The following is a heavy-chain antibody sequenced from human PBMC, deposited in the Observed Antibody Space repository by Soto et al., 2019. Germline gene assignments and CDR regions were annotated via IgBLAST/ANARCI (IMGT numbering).Heavy chain of an antibody. CDR1: GLTFSNYA. CDR2: ISGTDGST. CDR3: ATRNYYDRRGFYYYYYLDF. Sequence: VHLLDSGGGLVQPGGSLRLSCAASGLTFSNYAMSWVRQAPGKGLEWISGISGTDGSTYYADSVKGRFTVSRDNSKSARYLRMNSLRAEDTAVYYCATRNYYDRRGFYYYYYLDFWGQGSLVTVSS. V-gene: IGHV3-23*01. D-gene: IGHD3-22*01. J-gene: IGHJ4*02.